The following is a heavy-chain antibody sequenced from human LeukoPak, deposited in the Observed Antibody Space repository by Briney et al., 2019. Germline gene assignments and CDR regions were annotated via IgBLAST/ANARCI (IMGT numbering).Heavy chain of an antibody. CDR1: GGSISSNDW. Sequence: PSGTLSLTCALSGGSISSNDWWSWVRQPPGKGLEWIGEINHSGSTNYNPSLKSRVTISVDTSKNQFSLKLSSVTAADTAVYYCASRRNMWELPFGYYYYYMDVWGKGTTVTVSS. D-gene: IGHD1-26*01. CDR2: INHSGST. J-gene: IGHJ6*03. V-gene: IGHV4-4*02. CDR3: ASRRNMWELPFGYYYYYMDV.